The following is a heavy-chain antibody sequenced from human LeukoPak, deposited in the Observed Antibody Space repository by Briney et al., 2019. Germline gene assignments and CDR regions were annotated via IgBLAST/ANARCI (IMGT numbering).Heavy chain of an antibody. J-gene: IGHJ4*02. CDR1: GYFLGKHYD. D-gene: IGHD2-21*01. CDR3: ARYYSRGSASTKFDY. CDR2: IYGRAPT. V-gene: IGHV4-38-2*01. Sequence: SETLSLTCAVSGYFLGKHYDWGWIRQSPGKGREWLGGIYGRAPTSYTPSLMNRLTMSVDTSKNHYSLQLTSVTAADTAGYYCARYYSRGSASTKFDYWGPGIQVTVSS.